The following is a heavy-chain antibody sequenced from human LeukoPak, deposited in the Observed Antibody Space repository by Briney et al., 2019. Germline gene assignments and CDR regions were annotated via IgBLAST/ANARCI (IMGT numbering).Heavy chain of an antibody. J-gene: IGHJ6*03. CDR2: ISGSGGST. V-gene: IGHV3-23*01. D-gene: IGHD2-8*01. Sequence: GGSLRLSCAASGFTFSSYAMSWVRQAPGKGLEWVSAISGSGGSTYYADSVKGRFTISRDNSKNTLYLQMNSLRAEDTTIYYCAKDRCSNGIGCYYYYMDVWGKGTTVTISS. CDR3: AKDRCSNGIGCYYYYMDV. CDR1: GFTFSSYA.